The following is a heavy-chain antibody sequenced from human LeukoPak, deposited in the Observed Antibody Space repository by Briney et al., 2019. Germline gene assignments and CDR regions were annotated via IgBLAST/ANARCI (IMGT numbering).Heavy chain of an antibody. J-gene: IGHJ5*02. Sequence: GGSLRLSCAASGFTFSSYAMSWARQAPGKGLEWGSAISGSGGTTYYADSVKGRSTISRDNSKHTLNLQMNSPRAEDTAVYSCAKDLPGVYSGYDPSLSWGERGLLTVS. CDR2: ISGSGGTT. CDR1: GFTFSSYA. D-gene: IGHD5-12*01. V-gene: IGHV3-23*01. CDR3: AKDLPGVYSGYDPSLS.